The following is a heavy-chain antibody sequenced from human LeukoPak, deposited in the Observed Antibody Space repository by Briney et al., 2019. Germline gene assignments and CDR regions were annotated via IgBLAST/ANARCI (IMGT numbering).Heavy chain of an antibody. D-gene: IGHD5-18*01. Sequence: SETLSPTCTVSGGSISSYYWSWIRQPPGKGLEWIGYIYYSGSTNYNPSLKSRVTISVDTSKNQFSLKLSSVTAADTAVYYCARDVYSYGSNWFDPWGQGTLVTVSS. V-gene: IGHV4-59*01. J-gene: IGHJ5*02. CDR2: IYYSGST. CDR3: ARDVYSYGSNWFDP. CDR1: GGSISSYY.